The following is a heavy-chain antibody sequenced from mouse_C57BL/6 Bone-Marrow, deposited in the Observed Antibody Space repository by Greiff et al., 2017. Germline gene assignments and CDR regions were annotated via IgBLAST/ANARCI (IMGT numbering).Heavy chain of an antibody. Sequence: QVQLQQSGAELMKPGASVKLSCKATGYTFTGYWIEWVKQRPGHGLEWIGEILPGSGSTNYNEKFKGKATFTADTSSNTAYMQLSSLTTEDSAIYYCARYPIYYYGSSRWYFDVWGTGTTVTVSS. CDR1: GYTFTGYW. CDR3: ARYPIYYYGSSRWYFDV. V-gene: IGHV1-9*01. D-gene: IGHD1-1*01. CDR2: ILPGSGST. J-gene: IGHJ1*03.